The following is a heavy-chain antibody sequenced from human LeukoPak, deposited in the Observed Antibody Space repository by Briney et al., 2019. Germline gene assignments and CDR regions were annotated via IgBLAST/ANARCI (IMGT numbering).Heavy chain of an antibody. CDR1: GFTVSSNY. J-gene: IGHJ3*02. CDR2: IFSGGST. Sequence: PGGSLRLSCAASGFTVSSNYMSWVRQAPGKGLEWVSVIFSGGSTYYADSVKGRFTISRDNSKNTLYLQMNSLRAEDTAVYYCARDQDSASYIFDIWGQGTMVTVSS. V-gene: IGHV3-66*01. CDR3: ARDQDSASYIFDI. D-gene: IGHD1-26*01.